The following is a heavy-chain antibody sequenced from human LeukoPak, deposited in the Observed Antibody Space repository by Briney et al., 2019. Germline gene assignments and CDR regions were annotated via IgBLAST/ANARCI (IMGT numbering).Heavy chain of an antibody. J-gene: IGHJ6*03. D-gene: IGHD3-22*01. CDR1: GYSISIGYY. CDR3: TRGSIAYYYMDV. Sequence: SETLSLTCTVSGYSISIGYYWGWIRQPPGKGLEWIGSIYHRGSTYYNPSLKSRVTISVDTSKNQFSLKLSSVTAADTAVYYCTRGSIAYYYMDVWGKGTTVTISS. V-gene: IGHV4-38-2*02. CDR2: IYHRGST.